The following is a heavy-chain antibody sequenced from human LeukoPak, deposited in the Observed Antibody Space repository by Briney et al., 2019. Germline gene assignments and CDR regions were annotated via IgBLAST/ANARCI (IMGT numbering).Heavy chain of an antibody. CDR2: ITSSSSAI. V-gene: IGHV3-48*01. J-gene: IGHJ4*02. Sequence: GGSLRLSCAASGFTFSGYSMNWVRQAPGKGLEWVSYITSSSSAIYYADSVKGRFTISRDNARNSLYLQMNSLRAENTAVYYCARVRGSYHFDYWGQGTLVTVSS. D-gene: IGHD1-26*01. CDR3: ARVRGSYHFDY. CDR1: GFTFSGYS.